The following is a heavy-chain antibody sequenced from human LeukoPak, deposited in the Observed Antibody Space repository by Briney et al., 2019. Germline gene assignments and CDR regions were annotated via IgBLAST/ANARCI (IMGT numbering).Heavy chain of an antibody. V-gene: IGHV4-59*01. Sequence: KPSETLSLTCTVSGGSISSFYWSWIRQPPGKGLEWIGYIHYSGSTNYNPSLKSRVTISVDTSKNQFPLRLSSVTAADTAVYYCARNYDFWSGYHYYFDYWGQGTLVTVSS. J-gene: IGHJ4*02. CDR3: ARNYDFWSGYHYYFDY. D-gene: IGHD3-3*01. CDR1: GGSISSFY. CDR2: IHYSGST.